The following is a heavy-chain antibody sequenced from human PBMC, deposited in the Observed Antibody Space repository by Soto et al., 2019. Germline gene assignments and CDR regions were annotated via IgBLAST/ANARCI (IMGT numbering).Heavy chain of an antibody. CDR3: ATAIRFLEWPDAFDI. CDR1: GYTLTELS. D-gene: IGHD3-3*01. CDR2: FDPEDGET. Sequence: ASVKVSCKVSGYTLTELSMHWVRQAPGKGLEWMGGFDPEDGETIYAQKFQGRVTMTEDTSTDTAYMELSSLGSEDTAVYYCATAIRFLEWPDAFDIWGQGTMVTVSS. J-gene: IGHJ3*02. V-gene: IGHV1-24*01.